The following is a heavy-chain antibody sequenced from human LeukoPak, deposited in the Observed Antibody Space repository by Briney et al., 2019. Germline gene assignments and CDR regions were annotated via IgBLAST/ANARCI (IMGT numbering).Heavy chain of an antibody. V-gene: IGHV1-8*01. CDR2: MNPNSGNT. D-gene: IGHD3/OR15-3a*01. CDR1: GYTFTSYD. CDR3: ARGHRTLGRPYYYYGMDV. Sequence: ASVKDSCKASGYTFTSYDINWVRQATGQGLEWMGWMNPNSGNTGYAQKFQGRVTMTRNTSISTAYMELSSLRSEDTAVYDCARGHRTLGRPYYYYGMDVWGQGTTVTVSS. J-gene: IGHJ6*02.